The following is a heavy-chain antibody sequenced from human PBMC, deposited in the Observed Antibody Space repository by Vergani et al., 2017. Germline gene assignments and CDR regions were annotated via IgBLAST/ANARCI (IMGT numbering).Heavy chain of an antibody. V-gene: IGHV4-39*07. CDR1: GGSISSSSYY. J-gene: IGHJ6*02. CDR2: IYYSGST. CDR3: ARDPGGDYVGYYYYGMDV. Sequence: QLQLQESGPGLVKPSETLSLTCTVSGGSISSSSYYWGWIRQPPGKGLEWIGSIYYSGSTYYNPSLKSRVTISVDTSKNQFSLKLSSVTAADTAVYYCARDPGGDYVGYYYYGMDVWGQGTTVTVSS. D-gene: IGHD4-23*01.